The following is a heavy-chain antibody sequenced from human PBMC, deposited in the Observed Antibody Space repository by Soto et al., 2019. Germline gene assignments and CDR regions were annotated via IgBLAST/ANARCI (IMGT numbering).Heavy chain of an antibody. J-gene: IGHJ2*01. CDR3: AKDLLRAHYWYFDL. V-gene: IGHV3-23*01. Sequence: GALRLSCAASGFTFSSYAMSWVRQAPGKGLEWVSAISGSGGSTYYADSVKGRFTISRDNSKNTLYLQMNSLRAEDTAVYYCAKDLLRAHYWYFDLWGRGTLVTVSS. CDR2: ISGSGGST. CDR1: GFTFSSYA.